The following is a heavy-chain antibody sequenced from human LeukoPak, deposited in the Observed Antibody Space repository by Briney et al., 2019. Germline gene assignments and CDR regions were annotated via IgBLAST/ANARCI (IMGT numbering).Heavy chain of an antibody. CDR1: GFTFSSYS. D-gene: IGHD4-17*01. J-gene: IGHJ5*02. V-gene: IGHV3-21*01. CDR2: ISSSSNYI. CDR3: APYGANRLDP. Sequence: SGGSLRLSCAASGFTFSSYSMNWVRQAPGKGLEWVSSISSSSNYIYYADSLKGRFTISRDNAKDSLYLQMNSLRAEDTAMYYCAPYGANRLDPWGQGILVTVSS.